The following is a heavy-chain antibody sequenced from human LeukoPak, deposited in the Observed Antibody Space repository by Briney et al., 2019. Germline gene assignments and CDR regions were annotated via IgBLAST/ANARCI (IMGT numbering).Heavy chain of an antibody. Sequence: GESLKISCKGSGYSFTSYWIGWVRQMPGKGLEWMGIIYPGDSDTRYSPSFQGQVTISADKSISTAYLQWSSLKASDTAMYYCARPVRERYSYGPRGAFDIWGQGTMVTVSS. J-gene: IGHJ3*02. CDR3: ARPVRERYSYGPRGAFDI. CDR2: IYPGDSDT. CDR1: GYSFTSYW. D-gene: IGHD5-18*01. V-gene: IGHV5-51*01.